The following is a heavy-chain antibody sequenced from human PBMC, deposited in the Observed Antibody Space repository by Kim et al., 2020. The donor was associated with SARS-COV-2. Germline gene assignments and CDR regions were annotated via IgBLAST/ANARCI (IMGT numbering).Heavy chain of an antibody. V-gene: IGHV3-43*01. J-gene: IGHJ6*02. CDR3: AKDIEEDTAMVTDGMDV. Sequence: VKGRFTISRDNSKNSLYLQMNSLRTEDTALYYCAKDIEEDTAMVTDGMDVWGQGTTVTVSS. D-gene: IGHD5-18*01.